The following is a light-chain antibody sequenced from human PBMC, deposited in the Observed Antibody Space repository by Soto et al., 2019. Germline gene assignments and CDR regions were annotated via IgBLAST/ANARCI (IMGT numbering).Light chain of an antibody. CDR3: AAWDDSLNGPV. V-gene: IGLV2-8*01. CDR1: SSDVGGYNY. J-gene: IGLJ3*02. CDR2: EVS. Sequence: QSALTQPPSASGSPGQSVTISCTGTSSDVGGYNYVSWYQQHPGKAPKLMIYEVSKRPSGVPDRFSGSKSGTSASLAISGLQSEDEADYYCAAWDDSLNGPVFGGGTTLTVL.